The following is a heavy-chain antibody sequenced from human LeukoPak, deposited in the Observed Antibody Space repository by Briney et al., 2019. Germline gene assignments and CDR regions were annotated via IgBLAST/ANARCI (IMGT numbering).Heavy chain of an antibody. CDR2: ISGSGGST. CDR1: GFTFSDYR. J-gene: IGHJ3*02. Sequence: GGSLRPSCAASGFTFSDYRMNWVRQAPGKGLEWVSAISGSGGSTYYADSVKGRFTISRDNSKNTLYLQMNSLRVEDTAVYYCEGAYDIWDQGTMVTVSS. CDR3: EGAYDI. V-gene: IGHV3-23*01.